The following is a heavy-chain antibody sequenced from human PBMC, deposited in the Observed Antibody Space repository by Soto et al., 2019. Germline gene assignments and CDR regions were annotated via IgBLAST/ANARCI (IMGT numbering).Heavy chain of an antibody. D-gene: IGHD1-7*01. J-gene: IGHJ5*02. CDR2: IYHSGST. Sequence: LSLTCTVSGGSVRDGSYYWAWLRQPPGKGLEWIGHIYHSGSTIYNPSLKSRVTISIYTSKSQFSLNLNSMTAADTAVYYCAGYNWNYYFDPWGQGTLVTVSS. V-gene: IGHV4-61*01. CDR3: AGYNWNYYFDP. CDR1: GGSVRDGSYY.